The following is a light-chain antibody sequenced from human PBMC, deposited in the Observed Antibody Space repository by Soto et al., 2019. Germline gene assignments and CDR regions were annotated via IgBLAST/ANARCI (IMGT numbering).Light chain of an antibody. CDR2: AAS. CDR1: QSISSY. CDR3: QQYNSYSRS. J-gene: IGKJ4*01. Sequence: DSQMTQSPSSLSASVGDRVTITCRASQSISSYLNWYQQKKGKAPKLLIYAASSLQSGVPSRFSGSTSGTECTLPISRLQPDDFETYYCQQYNSYSRSFGGGTKVDIK. V-gene: IGKV1-39*01.